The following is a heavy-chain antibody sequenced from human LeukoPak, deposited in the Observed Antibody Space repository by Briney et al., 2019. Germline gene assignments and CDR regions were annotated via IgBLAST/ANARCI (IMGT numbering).Heavy chain of an antibody. D-gene: IGHD3-3*01. CDR1: GFTVSSNY. CDR3: AKSTETYYDFWSGYYEEYYFDY. V-gene: IGHV3-53*01. Sequence: GGSLRLSCAASGFTVSSNYMSWVRQAPGKGLEWVSVIYSGGSTYYADSVKGRFTISRHNSKNTLYLQMNSLRAEDTAVYYCAKSTETYYDFWSGYYEEYYFDYWGQGTLVTVSS. J-gene: IGHJ4*02. CDR2: IYSGGST.